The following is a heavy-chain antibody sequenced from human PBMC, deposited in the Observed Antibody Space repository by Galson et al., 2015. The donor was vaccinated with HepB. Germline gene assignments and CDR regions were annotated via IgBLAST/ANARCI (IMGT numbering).Heavy chain of an antibody. CDR2: IWYDGSNK. CDR1: GFTFSSYG. D-gene: IGHD2-15*01. Sequence: SLRLSCAASGFTFSSYGMHWVRQAPGKGLEWVAVIWYDGSNKYYADSVKGRSTISRDNSKNTLYLQMNSLRAEDTAVYYCARDPRRYCSGGSCSAFDIWGQGTMVTVSS. V-gene: IGHV3-33*01. CDR3: ARDPRRYCSGGSCSAFDI. J-gene: IGHJ3*02.